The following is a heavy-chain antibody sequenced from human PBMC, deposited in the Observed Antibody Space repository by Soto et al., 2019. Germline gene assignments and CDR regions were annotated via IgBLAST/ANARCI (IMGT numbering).Heavy chain of an antibody. CDR1: GFTFSSYW. D-gene: IGHD3-10*01. CDR3: ALSRGGELLVY. Sequence: EVQLVESGGGLVQPGGSLRLSCAASGFTFSSYWMSWVRQAPGKGLEWVANIKQDGSEKYYVDSVKGRFTISRDNAKNSLYLQMNSLRAEDTAVYYCALSRGGELLVYWGQGTLVTVSS. CDR2: IKQDGSEK. J-gene: IGHJ4*02. V-gene: IGHV3-7*01.